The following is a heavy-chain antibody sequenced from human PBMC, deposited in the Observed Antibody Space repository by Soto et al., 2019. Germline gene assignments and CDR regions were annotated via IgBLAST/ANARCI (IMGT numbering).Heavy chain of an antibody. CDR1: GYTFTGYH. D-gene: IGHD2-15*01. CDR3: ARAGPGACRTNYCSYRMDV. CDR2: INPNRGGT. V-gene: IGHV1-2*04. Sequence: ASVKVSCKASGYTFTGYHLHWVRQAPGQGLEWMGVINPNRGGTNYAQKFQGWATMTRDRSISTAYMELSRLRSDDTDVYYCARAGPGACRTNYCSYRMDVWGQGAQVTVS. J-gene: IGHJ6*01.